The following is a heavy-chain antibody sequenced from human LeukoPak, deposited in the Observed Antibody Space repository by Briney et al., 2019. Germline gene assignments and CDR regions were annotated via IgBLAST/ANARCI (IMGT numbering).Heavy chain of an antibody. J-gene: IGHJ6*02. D-gene: IGHD3-16*01. CDR2: IYSGGST. V-gene: IGHV3-66*02. CDR3: ARDAAPYRWNYYYGMDV. CDR1: GFTVSSNY. Sequence: GGSLRLSCAASGFTVSSNYMSWVRQAPGKGLEWVSVIYSGGSTYYADSVKGRFTTSRDNSKNTLYLQMNSLRAEDTAVYYCARDAAPYRWNYYYGMDVWGQGTTVTVSS.